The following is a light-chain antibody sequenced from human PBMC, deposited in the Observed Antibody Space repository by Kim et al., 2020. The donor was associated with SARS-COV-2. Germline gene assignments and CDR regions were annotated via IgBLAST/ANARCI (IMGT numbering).Light chain of an antibody. Sequence: PGERATLSCRASQSVNSNYLAWYQQKPGQAPRLLVYGASTRPAGIPDRFTGSGSGTDFTLTINRLEPEDFAVYYCQQYGSSPYTFGQGTKLEI. CDR3: QQYGSSPYT. J-gene: IGKJ2*01. V-gene: IGKV3-20*01. CDR1: QSVNSNY. CDR2: GAS.